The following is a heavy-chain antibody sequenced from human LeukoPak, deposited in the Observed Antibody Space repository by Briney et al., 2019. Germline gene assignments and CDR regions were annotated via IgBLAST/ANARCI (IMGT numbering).Heavy chain of an antibody. Sequence: SETLSLTCTVSGGSISSYYWSWIRQPPGKGLEWIGYIYTSGSTNYNPSLKSRVTISVDTSKNQFSLKLSSVTAADTAVYYCAREGRNYDFWSGYYNRDYYYYMDVWGKGTTVTVSS. J-gene: IGHJ6*03. CDR1: GGSISSYY. D-gene: IGHD3-3*01. CDR2: IYTSGST. V-gene: IGHV4-4*09. CDR3: AREGRNYDFWSGYYNRDYYYYMDV.